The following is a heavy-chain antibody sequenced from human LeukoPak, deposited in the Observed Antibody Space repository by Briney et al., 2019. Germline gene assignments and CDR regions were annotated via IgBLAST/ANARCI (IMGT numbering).Heavy chain of an antibody. CDR2: ISYDGSNK. Sequence: GRYLRRSCAASGFTFSSYGMHWVRQAPGKGLEGVAVISYDGSNKYYADSVKGRFTISTDNSKTTLYLQMNSLRAEDTAVYYCARGRKYFDWLRVNYYYGMDVWGKGTTVTVSS. D-gene: IGHD3-9*01. V-gene: IGHV3-30*03. J-gene: IGHJ6*04. CDR1: GFTFSSYG. CDR3: ARGRKYFDWLRVNYYYGMDV.